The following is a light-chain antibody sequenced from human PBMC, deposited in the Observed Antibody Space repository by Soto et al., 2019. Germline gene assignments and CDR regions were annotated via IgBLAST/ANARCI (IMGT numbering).Light chain of an antibody. Sequence: QSALTQPPSVSGSPGQSVTISCTGTSSDIGANNPVSWHQQSPGTAPKLMIYEVNSRPSGVPDRFSGSKSGNTASLTISGLQAEDEADYYCGSFTSSSTFLFGGGTKVTVL. CDR1: SSDIGANNP. V-gene: IGLV2-18*02. CDR2: EVN. CDR3: GSFTSSSTFL. J-gene: IGLJ2*01.